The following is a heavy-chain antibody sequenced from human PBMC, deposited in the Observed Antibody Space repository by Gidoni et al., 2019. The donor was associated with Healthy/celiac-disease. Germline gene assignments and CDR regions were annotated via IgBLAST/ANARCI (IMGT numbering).Heavy chain of an antibody. CDR2: ISYDGSNK. CDR3: AKDLGGGVVRDY. CDR1: GFTFSSYG. V-gene: IGHV3-30*18. Sequence: QVQLVESGGGVVQPGRSLRLSCAASGFTFSSYGMHWVRQAPGKGLEWVAVISYDGSNKYYADSVKGRFTISRDNSKNTLYLQMNSLRAEDTAVYYCAKDLGGGVVRDYWGQGTLVTVSS. J-gene: IGHJ4*02. D-gene: IGHD3-16*01.